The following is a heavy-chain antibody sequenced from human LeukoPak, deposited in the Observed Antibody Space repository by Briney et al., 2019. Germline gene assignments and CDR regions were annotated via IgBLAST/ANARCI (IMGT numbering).Heavy chain of an antibody. CDR2: INPSGGST. J-gene: IGHJ4*02. V-gene: IGHV1-46*01. D-gene: IGHD1-1*01. CDR1: RYTFTNYF. CDR3: ARGWQNAPFDY. Sequence: GASVKVSCKASRYTFTNYFMHWVRQAPGQGLEWMGIINPSGGSTSYAQKFQGRVTMTRDMSTSTVYMELSSLRSEDTAVYYCARGWQNAPFDYWGQGTLVTVSS.